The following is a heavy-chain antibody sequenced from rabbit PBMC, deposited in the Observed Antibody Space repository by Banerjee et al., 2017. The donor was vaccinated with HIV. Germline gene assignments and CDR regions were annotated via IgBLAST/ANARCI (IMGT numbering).Heavy chain of an antibody. V-gene: IGHV1S45*01. CDR1: GFSFSSSYY. D-gene: IGHD8-1*01. Sequence: QEQLEESGGDLVKPEGSLTLTCTASGFSFSSSYYMCWVRQAPGKGLEWIACINTISGDTVYATWAKGRFTISKASSTTVTLQMTSLTAADTATYFCARDYAGSSYGDYFNLWGQGTLVTVS. CDR3: ARDYAGSSYGDYFNL. CDR2: INTISGDT. J-gene: IGHJ4*01.